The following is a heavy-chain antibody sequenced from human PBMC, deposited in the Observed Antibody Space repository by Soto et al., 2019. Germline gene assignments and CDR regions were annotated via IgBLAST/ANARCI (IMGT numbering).Heavy chain of an antibody. J-gene: IGHJ5*02. V-gene: IGHV4-31*03. CDR1: GGSITSGGSF. CDR2: IGYSGAT. D-gene: IGHD2-15*01. CDR3: ARGGASSKWFAP. Sequence: SETLSLTCTVSGGSITSGGSFWRWIRQHPGKGPEWIAFIGYSGATSYNPSLASRVTISADTYKSQFSLNLRSVTAADTAVYYCARGGASSKWFAPWGQGTLVTVYS.